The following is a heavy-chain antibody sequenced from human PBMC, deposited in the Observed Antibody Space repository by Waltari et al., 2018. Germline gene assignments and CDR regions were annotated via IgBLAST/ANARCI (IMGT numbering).Heavy chain of an antibody. D-gene: IGHD3-3*01. CDR3: ARDSRNFGVVRFDH. CDR1: GVTCGRRE. J-gene: IGHJ4*02. V-gene: IGHV3-48*03. CDR2: ISASGTSV. Sequence: LVESGGALVQPGGSRTVSGTASGVTCGRREMNWVRQAPGKGLEWISYISASGTSVSYADSVKCRFTISRDNTRNSLLLQMNSLRAEDTAIYYCARDSRNFGVVRFDHWGQGTLLTVAS.